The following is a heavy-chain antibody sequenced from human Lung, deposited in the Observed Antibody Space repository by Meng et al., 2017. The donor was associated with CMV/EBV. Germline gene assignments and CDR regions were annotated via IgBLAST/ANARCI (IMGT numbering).Heavy chain of an antibody. V-gene: IGHV3-11*01. CDR3: ARDKAYDFWSGHYYYGMDV. Sequence: GESLKISCAASGFTFSDCYMSWIRQAPGKGLEWVSYISSSGSTIYYADSVKGRFTIPRDNAKNSLYLQMNSLRAEDTAVYYCARDKAYDFWSGHYYYGMDVWXQGTTVXVSS. CDR1: GFTFSDCY. CDR2: ISSSGSTI. D-gene: IGHD3-3*01. J-gene: IGHJ6*02.